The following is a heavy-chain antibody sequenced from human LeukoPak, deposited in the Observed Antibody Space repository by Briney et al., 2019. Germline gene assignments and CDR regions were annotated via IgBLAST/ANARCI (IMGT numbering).Heavy chain of an antibody. CDR2: IRYDGSNK. CDR1: GFTFSSYG. J-gene: IGHJ4*02. V-gene: IGHV3-30*02. Sequence: GGSLRLSCAASGFTFSSYGMHWVRQAPGKGLEWVAFIRYDGSNKYYADSVKGRFTISRDNSKNTLYLQMNSLRAEDTAVYYCAKDLGPGSYWGQGTLVTVSS. CDR3: AKDLGPGSY. D-gene: IGHD3-10*01.